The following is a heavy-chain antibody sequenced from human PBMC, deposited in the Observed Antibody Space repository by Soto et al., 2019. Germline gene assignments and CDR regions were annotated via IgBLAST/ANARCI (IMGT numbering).Heavy chain of an antibody. D-gene: IGHD6-19*01. CDR3: AKGGWYEDH. CDR2: THNSGNT. V-gene: IGHV4-59*08. J-gene: IGHJ4*02. CDR1: GGSVSSDH. Sequence: PSETLSLTCTVSGGSVSSDHWSWIRQPPGKGLEWIGYTHNSGNTDYNPSLKSRVTISLDASRNEFSLSLRSVTAADTAVYYCAKGGWYEDHWGQGTLVTVSS.